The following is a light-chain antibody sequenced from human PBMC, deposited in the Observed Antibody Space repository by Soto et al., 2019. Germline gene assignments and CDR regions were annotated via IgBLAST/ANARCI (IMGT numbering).Light chain of an antibody. Sequence: EIVMTQSPATLSVSPGERATLSCRASQSISNKLVWYQQKPGQAPRLLIYGASTRATGIPARFSGSGSGTEFTLTISSLQSEDFAVYYCQQYNSWSPITFGQGTRLEI. CDR2: GAS. CDR3: QQYNSWSPIT. V-gene: IGKV3-15*01. J-gene: IGKJ5*01. CDR1: QSISNK.